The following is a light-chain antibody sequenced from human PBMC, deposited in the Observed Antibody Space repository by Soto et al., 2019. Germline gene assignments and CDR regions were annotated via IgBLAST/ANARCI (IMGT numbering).Light chain of an antibody. CDR1: QGIRND. CDR3: LQKYFYPFP. CDR2: AAS. V-gene: IGKV1-6*01. Sequence: AIQMTQSPSSLSASVGDRVTITCRASQGIRNDLDWFQQKPGKAPKLLTYAASNLQSGVPARFSGSGSGTDFTLTISSLQPEDFATYYCLQKYFYPFPFGPGTKVDIK. J-gene: IGKJ3*01.